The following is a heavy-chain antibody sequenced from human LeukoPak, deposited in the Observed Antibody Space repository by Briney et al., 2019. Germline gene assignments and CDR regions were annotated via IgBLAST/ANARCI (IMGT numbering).Heavy chain of an antibody. CDR1: GYTFTGYY. CDR2: INPNSGGT. J-gene: IGHJ3*02. CDR3: ARGGGVFDI. D-gene: IGHD3-10*01. Sequence: ASVKVSCKASGYTFTGYYMHWVRQAPGQGLEWMGWINPNSGGTNYAQKFQGRVTITRNTPISTAYMELSSLRSEDTAVCYCARGGGVFDIWGQGTMVTVSS. V-gene: IGHV1-2*02.